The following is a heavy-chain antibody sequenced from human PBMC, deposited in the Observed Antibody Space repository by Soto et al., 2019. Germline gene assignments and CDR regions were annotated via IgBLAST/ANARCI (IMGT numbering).Heavy chain of an antibody. CDR2: ISYDGSNK. V-gene: IGHV3-30*18. D-gene: IGHD6-13*01. Sequence: GGSLRLSCAASGFTFSSYGMHWVRQAPGKGLEWVAVISYDGSNKYYADSVKGRFTISRDNSKNTLYLQMNSLRAEDTAVYYCAKDHESSSWYRYYYGMDVWGQGTTVTV. CDR3: AKDHESSSWYRYYYGMDV. CDR1: GFTFSSYG. J-gene: IGHJ6*02.